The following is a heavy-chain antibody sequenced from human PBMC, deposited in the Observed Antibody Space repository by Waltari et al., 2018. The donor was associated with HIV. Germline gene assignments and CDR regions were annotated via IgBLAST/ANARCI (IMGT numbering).Heavy chain of an antibody. Sequence: EVQLVESGGGPVKLGGYLRLSCAAFGIPFSDYSLNWVRQAQGRGLEWVSSISSSGKFCYYADSVKDRFTISRDNAKNSLSLQMNSLRAEDTSVYYCARDSRDTSWSLNWFDPWGQGTLVTVSS. CDR3: ARDSRDTSWSLNWFDP. D-gene: IGHD2-2*01. CDR1: GIPFSDYS. V-gene: IGHV3-21*01. CDR2: ISSSGKFC. J-gene: IGHJ5*02.